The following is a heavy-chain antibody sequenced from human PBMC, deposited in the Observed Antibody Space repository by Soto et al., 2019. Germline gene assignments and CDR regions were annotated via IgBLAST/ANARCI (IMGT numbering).Heavy chain of an antibody. V-gene: IGHV4-34*01. D-gene: IGHD6-6*01. CDR1: GGSFSGYY. CDR2: INHSGST. Sequence: QVQLQQWGAGLLKPSETLSLTCAVYGGSFSGYYWSWIRQPPGKGLEWIGEINHSGSTNYNPSHKSRATISVDTSKNQFSLKRSSVTAADTAVYYCARGGSIAARLGWFDPWGQGTLVTVSS. J-gene: IGHJ5*02. CDR3: ARGGSIAARLGWFDP.